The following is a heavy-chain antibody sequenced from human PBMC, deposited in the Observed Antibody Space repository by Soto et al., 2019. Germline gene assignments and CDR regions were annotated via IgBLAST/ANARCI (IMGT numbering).Heavy chain of an antibody. D-gene: IGHD6-13*01. Sequence: QVQLVQSGAEVKKPGASVKVSCKASGYTFTSYDINWVRQATGQGLELMGWMNPNSGNTGYAQEFRGRVDMTRNTSRSTAYMELSSLRSADTAVYYCARGPPPYSGSWYTGDSWGQGTLVTVSS. V-gene: IGHV1-8*01. J-gene: IGHJ4*02. CDR2: MNPNSGNT. CDR1: GYTFTSYD. CDR3: ARGPPPYSGSWYTGDS.